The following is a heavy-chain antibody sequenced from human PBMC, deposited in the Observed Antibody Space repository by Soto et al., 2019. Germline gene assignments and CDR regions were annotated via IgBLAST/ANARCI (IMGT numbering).Heavy chain of an antibody. CDR3: ASDLVGASDSYGLDV. CDR2: IWHDGNNK. D-gene: IGHD1-26*01. CDR1: CFTFINYG. Sequence: GGSLRLSCAASCFTFINYGMHWVRQAPGKGLEWVAIIWHDGNNKYYADSVRGRFIISRDNSKNRLYLQMNSLRAEDTAVYYCASDLVGASDSYGLDVWGQGTPVTVSS. V-gene: IGHV3-33*01. J-gene: IGHJ6*02.